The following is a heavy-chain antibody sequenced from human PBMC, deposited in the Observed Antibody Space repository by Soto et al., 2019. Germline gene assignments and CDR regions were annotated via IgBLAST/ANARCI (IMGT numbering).Heavy chain of an antibody. CDR1: GFTFSSAA. J-gene: IGHJ6*03. CDR2: ISGSGGST. V-gene: IGHV3-23*01. D-gene: IGHD5-12*01. CDR3: ASLGYSGYDYIDYYMDV. Sequence: PGGSLRLSCTASGFTFSSAAMSWVRQAPGKGLEWVSAISGSGGSTYYADSVKGRFTISRDNSKNTLYLQMNSLRAEDAAVYYCASLGYSGYDYIDYYMDVWGKGTTVTVSS.